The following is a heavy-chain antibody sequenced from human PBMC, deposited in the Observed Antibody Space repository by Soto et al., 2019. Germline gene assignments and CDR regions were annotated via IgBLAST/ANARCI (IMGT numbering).Heavy chain of an antibody. J-gene: IGHJ4*02. V-gene: IGHV4-34*01. CDR1: GESFSGHI. CDR2: INHSGSA. CDR3: ARAGGPDMGRGVIYPYW. D-gene: IGHD3-10*01. Sequence: PSETLSLTCAVYGESFSGHIWTWIRQTPGKGLQWIGQINHSGSASYNPSLKSRVTISVHTSNSQFSLELSSVTAADTAVYYCARAGGPDMGRGVIYPYWWGQGTLVTVPQ.